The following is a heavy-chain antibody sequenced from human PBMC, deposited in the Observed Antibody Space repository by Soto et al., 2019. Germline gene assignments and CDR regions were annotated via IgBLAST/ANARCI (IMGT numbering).Heavy chain of an antibody. D-gene: IGHD5-18*01. J-gene: IGHJ4*02. Sequence: GASVKVSCKASGGTFSSYAISWVRQAPGQGLEWMGGIIPIFGTANYAQKFQGRVTITADESTSTAYMELSSLRSEDTAVYYCASRGYSYGTYFDYWGQGTLVTVSS. V-gene: IGHV1-69*13. CDR2: IIPIFGTA. CDR3: ASRGYSYGTYFDY. CDR1: GGTFSSYA.